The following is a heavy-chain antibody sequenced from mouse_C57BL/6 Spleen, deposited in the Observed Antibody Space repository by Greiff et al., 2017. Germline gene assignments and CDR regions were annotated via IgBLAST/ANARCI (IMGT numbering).Heavy chain of an antibody. V-gene: IGHV1-26*01. CDR2: INPNNGGT. J-gene: IGHJ4*01. CDR3: ARSYGSSYGAMDY. CDR1: GYTFTDYY. D-gene: IGHD1-1*01. Sequence: VQLQQSGPELVKPGASVKISCKASGYTFTDYYMNWVKQSHGKSLEWIGDINPNNGGTSYNQKFKGKATLTVEQYSSTAYMELRSLTSEDSAVYYCARSYGSSYGAMDYWGQGTSVTVSS.